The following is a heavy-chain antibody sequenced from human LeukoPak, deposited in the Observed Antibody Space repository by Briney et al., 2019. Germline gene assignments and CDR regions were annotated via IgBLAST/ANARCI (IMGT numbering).Heavy chain of an antibody. J-gene: IGHJ4*02. CDR1: GFTFRSYW. V-gene: IGHV3-74*01. CDR2: ILGDGSIT. CDR3: ARDRSSGWYPSGY. D-gene: IGHD6-19*01. Sequence: GGSLRLSCAASGFTFRSYWMHWVRQAPGKGLVWVSHILGDGSITNYADSVKGRFTISRDNAKNTLYLLMNNLRAEDTAVYYCARDRSSGWYPSGYWGQGTLVTVSS.